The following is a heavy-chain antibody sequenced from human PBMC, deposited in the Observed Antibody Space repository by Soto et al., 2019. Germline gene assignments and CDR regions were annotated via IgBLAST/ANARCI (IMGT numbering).Heavy chain of an antibody. CDR1: GFTFSLYP. V-gene: IGHV3-23*01. J-gene: IGHJ4*02. CDR3: ARRV. CDR2: ISAGGDST. Sequence: EVKVLESGGGLVQPGGSLRLSCATSGFTFSLYPMNWVRQAPGKGLEWVSGISAGGDSTYYADSVKGRFTIFRDNSKNSVYLQMNSVRVEDTAVYCCARRVWGQGTLVTVSS.